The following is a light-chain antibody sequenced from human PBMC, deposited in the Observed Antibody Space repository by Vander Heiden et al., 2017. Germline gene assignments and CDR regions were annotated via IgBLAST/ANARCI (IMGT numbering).Light chain of an antibody. CDR2: AAS. CDR1: QSMSSY. Sequence: DSQITQAASSLPASVGDRVTITCRGSQSMSSYFNWHQQKPGKAPKLLIYAASSSQSGVPSRFSGSGSATDFTLTISMLHPEDFATYYCQQSDSTLWTFGQGTKVEIK. V-gene: IGKV1-39*01. J-gene: IGKJ1*01. CDR3: QQSDSTLWT.